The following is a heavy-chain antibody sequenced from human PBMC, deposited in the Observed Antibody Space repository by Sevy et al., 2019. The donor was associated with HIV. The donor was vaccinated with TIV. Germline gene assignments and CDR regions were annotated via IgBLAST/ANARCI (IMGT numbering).Heavy chain of an antibody. V-gene: IGHV4-39*01. J-gene: IGHJ6*02. CDR1: GGSISSSSHY. Sequence: SETLSLTCTVSGGSISSSSHYWGWIRQPPGKGLEWIGSIYYNGSTYYNPSLKSRVTISVDTSKNQFSLKLSSVTAADTAVYYCARRVRVAAADPYYYYGMDVWGQGTTVTVSS. CDR2: IYYNGST. CDR3: ARRVRVAAADPYYYYGMDV. D-gene: IGHD6-13*01.